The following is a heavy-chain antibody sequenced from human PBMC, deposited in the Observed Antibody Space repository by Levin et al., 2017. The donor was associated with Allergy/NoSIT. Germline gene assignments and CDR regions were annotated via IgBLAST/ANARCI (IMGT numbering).Heavy chain of an antibody. D-gene: IGHD6-13*01. V-gene: IGHV4-39*01. J-gene: IGHJ4*02. CDR2: IYYSGST. Sequence: KASETLSLTCTVSGGSISSSSYYWGWIRQPPGKGLEWIGSIYYSGSTYYNPSLKSRVTISVDTSKNQFSLKLSSVTAADTAVYYCARVGTRRGGGLRGIAAAEGLRSPSYYFDYWGQGTLVTVSS. CDR3: ARVGTRRGGGLRGIAAAEGLRSPSYYFDY. CDR1: GGSISSSSYY.